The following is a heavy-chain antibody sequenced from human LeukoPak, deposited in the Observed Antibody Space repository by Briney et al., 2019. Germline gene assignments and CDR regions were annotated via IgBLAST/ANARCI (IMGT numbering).Heavy chain of an antibody. Sequence: GGSLRLSCAASGFTFSSYWMSWVLEAPGKGLELVANIKQDGSEKYYVDSVKRRFTISRDNAKNSLYLQMNSLRAEDTAVYYCARNQRRLDYWGQGTLVTVSS. CDR2: IKQDGSEK. D-gene: IGHD1-14*01. V-gene: IGHV3-7*01. CDR1: GFTFSSYW. J-gene: IGHJ4*02. CDR3: ARNQRRLDY.